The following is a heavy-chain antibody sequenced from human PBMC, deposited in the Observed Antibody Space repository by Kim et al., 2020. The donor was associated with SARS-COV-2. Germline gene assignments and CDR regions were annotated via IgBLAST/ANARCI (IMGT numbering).Heavy chain of an antibody. J-gene: IGHJ4*02. V-gene: IGHV3-11*05. CDR3: ARGVRSWYYFDY. D-gene: IGHD6-13*01. Sequence: GGSLRLSCAASGFTFSDYYMSWIRQAPGKGLEWVSYISSSSSYTNYADSVKGRFTISRDNAKNSLYLQMNSLRAEDTAVYYCARGVRSWYYFDYWGQGTLVTVSS. CDR1: GFTFSDYY. CDR2: ISSSSSYT.